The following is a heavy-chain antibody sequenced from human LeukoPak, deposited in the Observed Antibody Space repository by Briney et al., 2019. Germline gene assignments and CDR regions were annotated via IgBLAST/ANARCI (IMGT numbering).Heavy chain of an antibody. J-gene: IGHJ4*02. CDR2: MNPNSGNT. Sequence: ASVKVSCKASGGTFSSYAINWVRQATGQGLEWMGWMNPNSGNTGYAQKFQGRVTMTRNTSISTAYMELSSLRSEDTAVYYCARGGVAAAGMGDWGQGTLVTVSS. V-gene: IGHV1-8*02. D-gene: IGHD6-13*01. CDR3: ARGGVAAAGMGD. CDR1: GGTFSSYA.